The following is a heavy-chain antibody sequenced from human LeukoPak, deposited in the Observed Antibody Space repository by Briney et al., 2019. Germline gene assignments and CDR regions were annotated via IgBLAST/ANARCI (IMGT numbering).Heavy chain of an antibody. D-gene: IGHD5-18*01. J-gene: IGHJ4*02. Sequence: GESLKISCKGSGYSFTSYWISWVRQMPGKGLEWMGRIDPSDSYTNYSPSFQGHVTISADKSTSTAYLQWSSLKASDTAMYYCASSTAMVTVDYWGQGTLVTVSS. V-gene: IGHV5-10-1*01. CDR3: ASSTAMVTVDY. CDR2: IDPSDSYT. CDR1: GYSFTSYW.